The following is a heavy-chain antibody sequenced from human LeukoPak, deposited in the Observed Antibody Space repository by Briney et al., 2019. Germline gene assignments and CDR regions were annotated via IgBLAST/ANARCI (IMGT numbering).Heavy chain of an antibody. J-gene: IGHJ3*02. CDR2: ISYDGSNK. D-gene: IGHD6-19*01. Sequence: PGRSLRLSCAASGFTFSSYGMHWVRQAPGKGLEWVAVISYDGSNKYYADSVKGRFTISRDNSKNTLYLQMNSLRAEDTAVYYCARDRYSSGWYHAFDIWGQGTMVTVSS. CDR1: GFTFSSYG. CDR3: ARDRYSSGWYHAFDI. V-gene: IGHV3-30*03.